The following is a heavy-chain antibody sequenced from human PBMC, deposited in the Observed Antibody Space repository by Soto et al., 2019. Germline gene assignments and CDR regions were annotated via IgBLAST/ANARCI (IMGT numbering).Heavy chain of an antibody. CDR3: ARVWDDGRFDY. Sequence: GGSLRLSCAASGFTFSSYGMHWVRQAPGKGLEWVAVIWYDGSNKYYVDSVKGRFTISRDNSKNTLYLQVNSLRAEDTAVFYCARVWDDGRFDYWGQGTLVTVSS. CDR2: IWYDGSNK. CDR1: GFTFSSYG. V-gene: IGHV3-33*01. D-gene: IGHD1-26*01. J-gene: IGHJ4*02.